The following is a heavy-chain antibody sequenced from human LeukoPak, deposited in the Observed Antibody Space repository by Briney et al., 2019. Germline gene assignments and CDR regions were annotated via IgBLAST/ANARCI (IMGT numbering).Heavy chain of an antibody. Sequence: GGSLRLSCAASGFTFSSYAMSWVRQAPGKGLEWFSAISGSGGSTYYADSVKGRFTISRDNSKNTLYLQMNSLRAEDTAVYYCAKLYYYDSSGYSDWGQGTLVTVSS. J-gene: IGHJ4*02. CDR1: GFTFSSYA. CDR2: ISGSGGST. V-gene: IGHV3-23*01. CDR3: AKLYYYDSSGYSD. D-gene: IGHD3-22*01.